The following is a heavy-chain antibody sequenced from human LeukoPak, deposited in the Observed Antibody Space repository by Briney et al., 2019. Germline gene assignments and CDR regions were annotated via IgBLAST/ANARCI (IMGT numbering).Heavy chain of an antibody. Sequence: SETLSLTCTVSGGSISSYYWSWLRQPPGKGLEWIGYIYYSGSTNYNPSLKSLVTISVKTSKNQFSLKLSSVTAADTAVYYCARVTGYMIEDYFDYWGQGTLVTVSS. CDR3: ARVTGYMIEDYFDY. CDR1: GGSISSYY. J-gene: IGHJ4*02. D-gene: IGHD3-22*01. V-gene: IGHV4-59*01. CDR2: IYYSGST.